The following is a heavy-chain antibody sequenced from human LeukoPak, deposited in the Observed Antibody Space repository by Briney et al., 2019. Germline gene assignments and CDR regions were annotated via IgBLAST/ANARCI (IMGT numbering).Heavy chain of an antibody. Sequence: PGGSLRLSCAASGFTFSNYAMRWVRQAPGKGLEYVSAISSNGGSTYYANSVKGRFTISRDNSKNTLYLQMGSLRAEGMAVYYCARDLRLKELAYCGGDCLDYWGQGTLVTVSS. CDR2: ISSNGGST. V-gene: IGHV3-64*01. CDR3: ARDLRLKELAYCGGDCLDY. D-gene: IGHD2-21*02. CDR1: GFTFSNYA. J-gene: IGHJ4*02.